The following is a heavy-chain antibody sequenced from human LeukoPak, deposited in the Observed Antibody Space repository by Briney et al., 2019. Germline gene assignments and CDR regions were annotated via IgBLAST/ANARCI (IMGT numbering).Heavy chain of an antibody. Sequence: PSETLSLTCAVYGGSFSGYYWSWIRHPPGKGLEWIGEINHSGSTNYNPSLKSRVTISVDTSKNQFSLKLSSVTAADTAVYYCARDLHWYDPWGQGTLVTVSS. CDR3: ARDLHWYDP. J-gene: IGHJ5*02. CDR2: INHSGST. CDR1: GGSFSGYY. V-gene: IGHV4-34*01.